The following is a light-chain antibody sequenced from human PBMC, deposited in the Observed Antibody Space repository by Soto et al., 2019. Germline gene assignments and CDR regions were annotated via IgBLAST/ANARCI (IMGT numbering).Light chain of an antibody. CDR2: AAS. Sequence: DIQMTQSPSSLSASVGDRVTITCRASQGISNYLAWYQQKPGKVPKLLIYAASPLQSGVPSRFSVSASGTDFNLTISSQQPEDVVTYYCQKYNSVPRTVGQGNKVEI. V-gene: IGKV1-27*01. J-gene: IGKJ1*01. CDR3: QKYNSVPRT. CDR1: QGISNY.